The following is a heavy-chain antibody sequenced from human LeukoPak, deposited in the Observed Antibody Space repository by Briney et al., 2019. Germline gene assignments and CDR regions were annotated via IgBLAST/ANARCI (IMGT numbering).Heavy chain of an antibody. D-gene: IGHD3-22*01. CDR3: ARDLGDSSGYFDY. J-gene: IGHJ4*02. V-gene: IGHV3-7*01. Sequence: GGSLRLSCAASGFTLSSYWMSWVRQAPGKGLEWVANIKQDGSEKYYVDSVKGRFTISRDNAKNSLYLQMNSLRAEDTAVYYCARDLGDSSGYFDYWGQGTLVTASP. CDR1: GFTLSSYW. CDR2: IKQDGSEK.